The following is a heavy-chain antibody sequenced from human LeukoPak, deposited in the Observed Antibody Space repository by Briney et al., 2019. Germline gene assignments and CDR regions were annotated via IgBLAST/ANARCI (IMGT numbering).Heavy chain of an antibody. CDR1: GFTVSSNY. CDR2: IYTSGST. V-gene: IGHV3-53*01. CDR3: ARSRDGYNGLFDP. Sequence: GGSLRLSCAASGFTVSSNYLTWVRQAPGKGLEWVSAIYTSGSTYYAASVKGRFTISRDNARNTLYLQMNSLRAEDTAVYYCARSRDGYNGLFDPWGQGTLVTVSS. D-gene: IGHD5-24*01. J-gene: IGHJ5*02.